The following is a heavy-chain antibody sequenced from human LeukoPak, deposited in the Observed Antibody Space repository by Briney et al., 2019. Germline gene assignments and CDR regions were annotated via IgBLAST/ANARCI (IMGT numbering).Heavy chain of an antibody. Sequence: PGGSLRLSCAASGLTFSSYSMNWVRQAPGKGLEWVSSISSSSSYIYYAHSVKGRFTISRDNAKNSLYLQMNSLRAEDTAVYYCAREPRGYSYGSDYWGQGTLVTVSS. CDR3: AREPRGYSYGSDY. CDR2: ISSSSSYI. D-gene: IGHD5-18*01. J-gene: IGHJ4*02. CDR1: GLTFSSYS. V-gene: IGHV3-21*01.